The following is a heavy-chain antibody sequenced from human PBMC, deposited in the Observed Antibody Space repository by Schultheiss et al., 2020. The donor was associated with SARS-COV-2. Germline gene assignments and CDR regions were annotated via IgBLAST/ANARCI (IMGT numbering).Heavy chain of an antibody. CDR1: GASLSSGSY. CDR3: ARVSDAFDI. J-gene: IGHJ3*02. CDR2: IYYSGST. Sequence: SETLSLTCTVSGASLSSGSYWSWIRQPPGKGLEWIGYIYYSGSTNYNPSLKSRVTISVDTSKNQFSLKLSSVTAADTAVYYCARVSDAFDIWGQGTMVTVSS. V-gene: IGHV4-61*01.